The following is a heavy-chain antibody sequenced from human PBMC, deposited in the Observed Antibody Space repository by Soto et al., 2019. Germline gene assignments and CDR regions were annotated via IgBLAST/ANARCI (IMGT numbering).Heavy chain of an antibody. Sequence: EVQLVESGGGLIQPGGSLRLSCAVSGFTVSSNYMSWVRQAPGKGLEWVSVIYSGGSTYYADSVKGRFTTSRDNSTSTLYLQMTTLRAEDTAVYYCARHITMDPLLVYWGQGTLVTVSS. D-gene: IGHD3-10*01. CDR3: ARHITMDPLLVY. V-gene: IGHV3-53*01. CDR2: IYSGGST. CDR1: GFTVSSNY. J-gene: IGHJ4*02.